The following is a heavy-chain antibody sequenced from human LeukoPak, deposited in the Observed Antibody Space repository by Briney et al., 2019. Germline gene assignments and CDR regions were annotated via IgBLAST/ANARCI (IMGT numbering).Heavy chain of an antibody. D-gene: IGHD3-3*01. V-gene: IGHV3-23*01. J-gene: IGHJ4*02. CDR3: AKDPSVRFLEWLTDY. CDR2: ISGSGGST. CDR1: GFTFSSYA. Sequence: GGSLRLSCAASGFTFSSYAMSWVRQAPGKGLEWVSAISGSGGSTYYADSVKGRFTISRDNSKNTLYLQMNSLRAEDTAVYYCAKDPSVRFLEWLTDYWGQGTLVTVSS.